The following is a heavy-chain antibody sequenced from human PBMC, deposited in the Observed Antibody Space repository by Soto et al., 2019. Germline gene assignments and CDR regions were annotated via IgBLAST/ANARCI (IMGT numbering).Heavy chain of an antibody. J-gene: IGHJ6*03. Sequence: SVKVSCKASGGTFSSYTISWVRQAPGQGLEWMGRIIPILGIANYAQKFQGRVTITADKSTSTAYMELSSLRSEDTAVYYCARGSGYDVYYYYMDVWGKGTTVTVSS. CDR2: IIPILGIA. V-gene: IGHV1-69*02. D-gene: IGHD5-12*01. CDR1: GGTFSSYT. CDR3: ARGSGYDVYYYYMDV.